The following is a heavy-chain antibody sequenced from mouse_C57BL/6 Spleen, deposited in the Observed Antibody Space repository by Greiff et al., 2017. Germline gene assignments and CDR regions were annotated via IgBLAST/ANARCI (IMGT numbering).Heavy chain of an antibody. V-gene: IGHV1-15*01. D-gene: IGHD1-1*01. Sequence: QVQLQQSGAELVRPGASVTLSCKASGYTFTDYEMHWVKQTPVHGLEWIGAIDPETGGTAYNQKFKGKDILTADKSSSTAYMELRSLTSEDSAVYYCTSTVVVDYWGQGTTLTVSS. CDR2: IDPETGGT. J-gene: IGHJ2*01. CDR1: GYTFTDYE. CDR3: TSTVVVDY.